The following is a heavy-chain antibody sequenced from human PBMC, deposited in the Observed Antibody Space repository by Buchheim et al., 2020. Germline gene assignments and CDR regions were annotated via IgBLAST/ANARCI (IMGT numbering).Heavy chain of an antibody. V-gene: IGHV1-18*01. J-gene: IGHJ2*01. D-gene: IGHD6-13*01. CDR2: ISAYNGNT. Sequence: QVQLVQSGAEVKKPGASVKVSCKASGYTFTSYGISWVRQAPGQGLEWMGWISAYNGNTNYAQKLQGRVTMTTDTSTSTAHMELRSLRSDDTAVYYCARVDGSGRSSWYYPGNWYFDLWGRGTL. CDR1: GYTFTSYG. CDR3: ARVDGSGRSSWYYPGNWYFDL.